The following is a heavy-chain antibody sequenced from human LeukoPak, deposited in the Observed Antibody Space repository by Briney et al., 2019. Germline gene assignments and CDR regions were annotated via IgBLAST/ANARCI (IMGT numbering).Heavy chain of an antibody. V-gene: IGHV3-15*01. Sequence: GGSLRLSCAASIFTFSNAWMSWVRQAPGKGLEWVGRIKSQADGGTTDYATPVKGRFTISRDDSKNTLYLQMNSLKTEDTAVYYCAKGDTAMALGYFDNWGQGTLVTVSS. CDR3: AKGDTAMALGYFDN. J-gene: IGHJ4*02. CDR2: IKSQADGGTT. D-gene: IGHD5-18*01. CDR1: IFTFSNAW.